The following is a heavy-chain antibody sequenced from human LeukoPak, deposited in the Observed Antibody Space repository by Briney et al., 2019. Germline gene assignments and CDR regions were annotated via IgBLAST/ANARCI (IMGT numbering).Heavy chain of an antibody. CDR3: ARGYYYDSSGYYSYNWSDP. CDR2: MNPNSGNT. V-gene: IGHV1-8*01. Sequence: ASVKVSCKASGYTFTSYDINWVRQATGQGLEWMGWMNPNSGNTGYAQKFQGRVTMTRNTSISTAYMELSSLRSEDTAVYYCARGYYYDSSGYYSYNWSDPWGQGTLVTVSS. CDR1: GYTFTSYD. D-gene: IGHD3-22*01. J-gene: IGHJ5*02.